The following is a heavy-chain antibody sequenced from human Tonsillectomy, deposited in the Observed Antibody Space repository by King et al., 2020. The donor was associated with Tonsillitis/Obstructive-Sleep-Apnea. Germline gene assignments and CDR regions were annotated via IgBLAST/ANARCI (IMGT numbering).Heavy chain of an antibody. Sequence: QLVQSGAEVKKPGESLKISCKGSGYSFTSYWIGWVRQMPGKGREWMGIIYPGYSDTRYIPPFQAQVTISADKAISTAYLQWNSLKASDIALYYCCPQYNNLNYADHYNWLDPRGQGTLVTVSS. CDR1: GYSFTSYW. J-gene: IGHJ5*02. CDR2: IYPGYSDT. CDR3: CPQYNNLNYADHYNWLDP. V-gene: IGHV5-51*01. D-gene: IGHD1-7*01.